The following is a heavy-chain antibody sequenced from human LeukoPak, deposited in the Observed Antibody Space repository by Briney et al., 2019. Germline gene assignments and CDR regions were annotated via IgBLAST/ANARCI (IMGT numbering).Heavy chain of an antibody. CDR1: GYSISSGYY. J-gene: IGHJ3*02. CDR3: ARGSGRFSSSWYSAFDI. CDR2: INHSGST. V-gene: IGHV4-34*01. Sequence: SETLSLTCTVSGYSISSGYYWSWIRQPPGKGLEWIGEINHSGSTNYNPSLKSRVTISVDTSKNQFSLKLSSVTAADTAVYYCARGSGRFSSSWYSAFDIWGQGTMVTVSS. D-gene: IGHD6-13*01.